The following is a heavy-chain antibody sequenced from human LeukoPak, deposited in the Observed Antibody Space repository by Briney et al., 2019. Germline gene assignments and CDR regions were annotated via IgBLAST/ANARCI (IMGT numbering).Heavy chain of an antibody. CDR3: ARGGYSSSWESPGDY. D-gene: IGHD6-13*01. V-gene: IGHV4-59*01. CDR2: IYYSGST. J-gene: IGHJ4*02. Sequence: SETLSLTCTVSGGSISSYYWSWIRQPPGKGLKWIGYIYYSGSTNYNPSLKSRVTISVDTSKNQFSLKLSSVTAADTAVYYCARGGYSSSWESPGDYWGQGTLVTVSS. CDR1: GGSISSYY.